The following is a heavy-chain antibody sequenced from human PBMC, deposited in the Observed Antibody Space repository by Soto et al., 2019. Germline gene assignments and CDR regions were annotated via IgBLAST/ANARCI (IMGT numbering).Heavy chain of an antibody. D-gene: IGHD3-16*02. CDR2: INSDGTSI. J-gene: IGHJ4*02. CDR3: AKDWCYTIDF. Sequence: GGSLRLSCAASGFDFSNTWIHWVRQVPGKGLVWVSRINSDGTSIIYADSVKGRFTLSRDNAKNTVYLQMSSLRVEDTALYYCAKDWCYTIDFWGQGTPVTVS. CDR1: GFDFSNTW. V-gene: IGHV3-74*01.